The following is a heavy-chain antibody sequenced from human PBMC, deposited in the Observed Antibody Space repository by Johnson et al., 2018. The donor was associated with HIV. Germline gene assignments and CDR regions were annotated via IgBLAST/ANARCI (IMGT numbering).Heavy chain of an antibody. Sequence: QVQLVESGGGVVQPGGSLRLSCVASGFTFSDHAMHWVRQAPGKGLEWVAVISYDETNKLYADSVQGRFTISRDNSKNKLYLQMNSLRAEDTAVYYCARDLGPGDYSGSYSDAFDIWGQGTMVTVSS. V-gene: IGHV3-30*14. CDR2: ISYDETNK. CDR3: ARDLGPGDYSGSYSDAFDI. J-gene: IGHJ3*02. D-gene: IGHD1-26*01. CDR1: GFTFSDHA.